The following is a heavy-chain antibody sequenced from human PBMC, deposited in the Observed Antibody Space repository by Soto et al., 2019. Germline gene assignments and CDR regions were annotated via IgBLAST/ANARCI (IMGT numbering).Heavy chain of an antibody. CDR1: GGTFSTST. Sequence: SVKVSCKASGGTFSTSTFTWVRQAPGQGLEWMGRIIPIFGTADYAQKFQGRVTITADKSTSTAYMELSSLRSDDTAVYYCARESEMATRHRVFDYWGQGTLVTVSS. J-gene: IGHJ4*02. CDR3: ARESEMATRHRVFDY. CDR2: IIPIFGTA. V-gene: IGHV1-69*08. D-gene: IGHD5-12*01.